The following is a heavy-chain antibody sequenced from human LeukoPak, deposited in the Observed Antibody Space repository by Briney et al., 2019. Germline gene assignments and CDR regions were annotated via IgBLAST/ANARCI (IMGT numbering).Heavy chain of an antibody. D-gene: IGHD2-2*01. CDR1: GGSISSYY. CDR2: IYTSGST. V-gene: IGHV4-4*07. J-gene: IGHJ4*02. Sequence: SETLSLTCTVSGGSISSYYWSWIRQPAGKGLEWIGRIYTSGSTNYNPSLKSRVTMSVDTSKNQFSLKLSSVTAADTAVYYCAAQVVVSAASRGGFDYWGQGTLVTVSS. CDR3: AAQVVVSAASRGGFDY.